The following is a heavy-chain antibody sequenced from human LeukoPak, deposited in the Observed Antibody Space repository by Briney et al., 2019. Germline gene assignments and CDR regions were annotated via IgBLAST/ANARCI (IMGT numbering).Heavy chain of an antibody. CDR2: ISSSGSTI. CDR1: GFTFSDYY. D-gene: IGHD4-23*01. V-gene: IGHV3-11*01. J-gene: IGHJ4*02. Sequence: PGGSLRLSCAASGFTFSDYYMSWIRQAPGKGLEWVSYISSSGSTIYYADSVKGRFTISRDNAKNSLYLQMNSLRAEDTALYYCAKDNSYGGNSALDYWGQGTLVTVSS. CDR3: AKDNSYGGNSALDY.